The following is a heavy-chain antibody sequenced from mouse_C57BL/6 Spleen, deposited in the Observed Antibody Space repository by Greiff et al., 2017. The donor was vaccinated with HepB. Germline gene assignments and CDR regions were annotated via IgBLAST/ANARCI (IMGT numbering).Heavy chain of an antibody. D-gene: IGHD1-1*01. CDR1: GFNIKDYY. V-gene: IGHV14-1*01. CDR3: TKGFIATVEDYFDY. CDR2: IDPEDGDT. J-gene: IGHJ2*01. Sequence: EVQLQQSGAELVRPGASVKLSCTASGFNIKDYYMHWVKQRPEQGLEWIGRIDPEDGDTEYAPKFQGKATMTADTSSNTAYLQLSSLTSEDTAVYSCTKGFIATVEDYFDYWGQGTTLTVSS.